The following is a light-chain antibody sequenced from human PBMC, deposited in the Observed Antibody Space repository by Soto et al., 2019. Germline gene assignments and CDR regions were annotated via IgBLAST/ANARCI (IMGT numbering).Light chain of an antibody. CDR1: QSVSRY. CDR3: QQRSNWPYT. J-gene: IGKJ2*01. CDR2: DAS. V-gene: IGKV3-11*01. Sequence: EIVLTQSPATLSLSPGERATLSCRASQSVSRYLAWYQQKPGQAPRLLIYDASGRATGIPARFSGSGSGTDFTLTISSLEPEDFAVYYCQQRSNWPYTFGQGTKLEIK.